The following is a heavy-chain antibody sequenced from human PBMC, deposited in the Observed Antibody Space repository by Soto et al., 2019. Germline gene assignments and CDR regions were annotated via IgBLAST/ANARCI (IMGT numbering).Heavy chain of an antibody. CDR3: AHLTTGGFYFDY. V-gene: IGHV2-5*02. D-gene: IGHD4-17*01. CDR1: GFSLRTSGVG. Sequence: QITLKESGPTLVKPTQTLTLTCTFSGFSLRTSGVGGCWIRQPPGQALEWLALIYWDDGKRYSPSLKSRLTITKDTSKNPVVLRMTNMDPVDTATYYCAHLTTGGFYFDYWGQGTLVTVSS. CDR2: IYWDDGK. J-gene: IGHJ4*02.